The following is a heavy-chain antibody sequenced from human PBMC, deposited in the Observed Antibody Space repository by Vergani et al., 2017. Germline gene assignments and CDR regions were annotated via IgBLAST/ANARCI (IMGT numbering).Heavy chain of an antibody. CDR3: GTYYYGSGSINGDAFDI. J-gene: IGHJ3*02. Sequence: EVQLVQSGAEVKKPGESLKISCKGSGYSFTSYWIGWVRQMPGKGLEWMGIIYPGDSDTRYSPSFQGQVTISADKSISTAYLQWSSLKASDTAMYYCGTYYYGSGSINGDAFDIWGQGTMVTVSS. V-gene: IGHV5-51*01. CDR2: IYPGDSDT. CDR1: GYSFTSYW. D-gene: IGHD3-10*01.